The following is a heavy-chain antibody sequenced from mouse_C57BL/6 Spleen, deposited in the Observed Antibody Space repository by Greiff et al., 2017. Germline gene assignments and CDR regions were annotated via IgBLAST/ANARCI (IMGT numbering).Heavy chain of an antibody. D-gene: IGHD4-1*01. V-gene: IGHV1-69*01. J-gene: IGHJ2*01. CDR2: IDPSDSYT. CDR1: GYTFTSYW. CDR3: ARRGTGTSYFDD. Sequence: VQLQQPGAELVMPGASVKLSCKASGYTFTSYWMHWVKQRPGQGLEWIGEIDPSDSYTNYNQKFKGKSTLTVDKSSSTAYMQLSSLTSEDSAVYYCARRGTGTSYFDDWGQGTTLTVSS.